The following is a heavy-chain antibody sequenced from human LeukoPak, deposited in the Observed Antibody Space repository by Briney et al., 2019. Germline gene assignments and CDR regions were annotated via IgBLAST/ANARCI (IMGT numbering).Heavy chain of an antibody. D-gene: IGHD3-22*01. CDR2: IKQDGSEK. CDR3: AREIGYYDSSGYYYVDYWYFDL. V-gene: IGHV3-7*01. CDR1: GFTFSSYW. J-gene: IGHJ2*01. Sequence: PGGSLRLSCAASGFTFSSYWMSWVRQAPGKGLEWVANIKQDGSEKYYVDSVKGRFTISRDNAKNSLYLQINSLRAEDTAVYYCAREIGYYDSSGYYYVDYWYFDLWGRGTLVTVSS.